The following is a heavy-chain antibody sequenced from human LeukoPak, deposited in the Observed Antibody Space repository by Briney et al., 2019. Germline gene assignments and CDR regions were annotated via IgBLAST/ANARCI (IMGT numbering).Heavy chain of an antibody. CDR2: INHSGST. D-gene: IGHD3-10*01. CDR1: GGSFSGYY. V-gene: IGHV4-34*01. J-gene: IGHJ4*02. Sequence: SETLSLTCAVYGGSFSGYYWSWIRQPPGKGLEWIGEINHSGSTNYNPSLKSRVTISVDTSKNQFSLKLSSVTAADTAVYYCARKRDYYGSGRHIDYWGQGTLVTVSS. CDR3: ARKRDYYGSGRHIDY.